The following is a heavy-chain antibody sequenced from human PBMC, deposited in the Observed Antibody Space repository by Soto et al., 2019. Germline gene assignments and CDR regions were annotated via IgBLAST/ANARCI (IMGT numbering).Heavy chain of an antibody. Sequence: PGGSLRLSCAASGFTFSSYGMHWVRQAPGKGLEWVAVKSYDGSNKYYADSVKGRFNISRDNSKNKLYLQMNSLRAEDTAVYYCAKSRPSFTVLLPHFDYWGQGTLVTVSS. CDR1: GFTFSSYG. CDR3: AKSRPSFTVLLPHFDY. D-gene: IGHD6-6*01. J-gene: IGHJ4*02. V-gene: IGHV3-30*18. CDR2: KSYDGSNK.